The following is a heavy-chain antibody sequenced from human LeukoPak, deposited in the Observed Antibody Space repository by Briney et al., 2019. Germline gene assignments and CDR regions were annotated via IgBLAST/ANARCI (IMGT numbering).Heavy chain of an antibody. D-gene: IGHD6-19*01. J-gene: IGHJ4*02. Sequence: SETLSLTCTVSGGSINSYYWSWIRQPPGKGLEWIGYVYYSGSTNYNPSLKSRVTISVDTSKNQFSLKLSSVTAADTAAYYCARHTKNSSGWYYFDYWGQGTLVTVSS. CDR1: GGSINSYY. CDR3: ARHTKNSSGWYYFDY. CDR2: VYYSGST. V-gene: IGHV4-59*08.